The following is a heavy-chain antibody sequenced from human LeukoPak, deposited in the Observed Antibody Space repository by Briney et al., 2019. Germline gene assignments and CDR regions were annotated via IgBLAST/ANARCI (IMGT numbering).Heavy chain of an antibody. CDR3: ARDCYDSSGYYPPWFDY. J-gene: IGHJ4*02. D-gene: IGHD3-22*01. CDR2: INWNGGST. Sequence: PGGSLRLSCAASGFTFDDYGMSWVRQAPGKGLEWVSGINWNGGSTGYADSVKGRFTISRDNAKNSLYLQMNSLRAEDTAVYYCARDCYDSSGYYPPWFDYWGQGTLVTVSS. V-gene: IGHV3-20*04. CDR1: GFTFDDYG.